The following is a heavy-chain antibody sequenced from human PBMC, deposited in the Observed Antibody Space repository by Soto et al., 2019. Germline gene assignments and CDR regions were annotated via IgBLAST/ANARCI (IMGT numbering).Heavy chain of an antibody. Sequence: PSETLSLTCTVSGGSISSGDYYWSWIRQPPGKGLEWIGYIYYSGSTYYNPSLKSRVTISVDTSKNQFSLKLSSVTAADTAVYYCARLGSSIATRPFDYWGQGTLVTVSS. CDR3: ARLGSSIATRPFDY. D-gene: IGHD6-6*01. J-gene: IGHJ4*02. CDR2: IYYSGST. CDR1: GGSISSGDYY. V-gene: IGHV4-30-4*01.